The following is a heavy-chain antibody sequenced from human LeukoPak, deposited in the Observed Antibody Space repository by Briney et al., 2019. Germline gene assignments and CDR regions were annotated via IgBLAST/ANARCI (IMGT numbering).Heavy chain of an antibody. J-gene: IGHJ4*02. CDR3: ARDRGAAAGTWDYYFDY. CDR2: ISYDGSNK. CDR1: GFTFSSYA. D-gene: IGHD6-13*01. Sequence: GRSLRLSCAASGFTFSSYAMHWVRQAPGKGLEWVAVISYDGSNKYYADSVKGRFTISRDNSKNTLYLQMNSLRAEDTAVYYCARDRGAAAGTWDYYFDYWGQGTLVTVSS. V-gene: IGHV3-30*04.